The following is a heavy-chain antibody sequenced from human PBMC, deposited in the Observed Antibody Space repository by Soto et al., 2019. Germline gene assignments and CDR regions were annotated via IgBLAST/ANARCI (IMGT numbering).Heavy chain of an antibody. D-gene: IGHD2-8*02. CDR3: VRDILAPGSFVYFDY. CDR1: GFTFSSYD. V-gene: IGHV3-7*05. CDR2: MNQDGSEK. J-gene: IGHJ4*02. Sequence: GGSLRLSCVASGFTFSSYDMTWVRQAPGEGLEWVANMNQDGSEKYYVDSVKGRFIISRDNTENSLYLEMSSLRADDTAIYYCVRDILAPGSFVYFDYWGQGTLVTVSS.